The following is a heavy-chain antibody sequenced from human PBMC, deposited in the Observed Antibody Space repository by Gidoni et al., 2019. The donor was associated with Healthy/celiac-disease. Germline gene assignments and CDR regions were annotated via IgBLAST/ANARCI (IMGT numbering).Heavy chain of an antibody. D-gene: IGHD6-19*01. V-gene: IGHV5-51*01. CDR1: VCSFTSYW. J-gene: IGHJ4*02. Sequence: EVQLVQSVAQAKKPGESLKISCKGSVCSFTSYWIGWVRQRPGKGLEWMGSIYPGDTDTRYSPSFQGQVTISTDKSNSTAYLQWSSLKASDTAMYYCARHKIAVDGKTFDYWGQGTLVTVSS. CDR3: ARHKIAVDGKTFDY. CDR2: IYPGDTDT.